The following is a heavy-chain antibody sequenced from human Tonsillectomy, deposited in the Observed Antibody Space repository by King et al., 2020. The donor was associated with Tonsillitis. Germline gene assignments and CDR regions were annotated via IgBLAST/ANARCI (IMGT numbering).Heavy chain of an antibody. CDR2: ISWNRGRI. V-gene: IGHV3-9*01. J-gene: IGHJ4*02. D-gene: IGHD3-22*01. CDR3: AKDKYYDSRGYFDF. CDR1: GFTFDDDA. Sequence: VQLVESGGGLVQPGRSLRLSCAASGFTFDDDAMHWGRQAPGKGLEWVSGISWNRGRIGYADFVKGRFTITRDNAKNSLYLQMNSLRPEDAAFYYCAKDKYYDSRGYFDFWGQGTLVTVSS.